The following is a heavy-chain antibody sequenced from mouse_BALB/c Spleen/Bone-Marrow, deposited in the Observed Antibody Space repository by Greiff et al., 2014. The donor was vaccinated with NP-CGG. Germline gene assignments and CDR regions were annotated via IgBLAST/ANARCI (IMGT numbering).Heavy chain of an antibody. D-gene: IGHD2-14*01. CDR1: GFSLSRYN. Sequence: VMLVESGPGLVAPSQYLSITCTVSGFSLSRYNIHWIRQPPGKGLEWLGMIWGGGGTDHNSALKSRLRISKNNSKSQIFLKINSLQIDDTAMYYCARKDRGYYDMDYWGQGTSVTVSS. CDR3: ARKDRGYYDMDY. J-gene: IGHJ4*01. CDR2: IWGGGGT. V-gene: IGHV2-6-4*01.